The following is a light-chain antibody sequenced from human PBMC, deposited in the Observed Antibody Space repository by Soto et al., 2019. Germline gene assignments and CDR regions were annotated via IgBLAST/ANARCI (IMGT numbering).Light chain of an antibody. V-gene: IGLV3-1*01. CDR1: KLGNKY. CDR2: QDT. J-gene: IGLJ2*01. Sequence: SYELTQPPSVSVSPGQTASITCSGDKLGNKYACWYQQKPGQSPVLVIYQDTKRPSGIPERFSASNSGNTATLTISGTQALDEADYYCQAWDNSALVVFGGGTKLTVL. CDR3: QAWDNSALVV.